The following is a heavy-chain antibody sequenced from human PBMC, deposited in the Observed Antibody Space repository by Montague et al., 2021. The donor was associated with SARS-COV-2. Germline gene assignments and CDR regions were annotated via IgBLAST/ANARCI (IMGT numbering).Heavy chain of an antibody. Sequence: SETLSLTCTVSGGSISSSSYYWGWIRQPPGKGLEWIGSIYYSGSTYYNPSLKSRVTISVDTSKNQFSLKLSSVTAADTAVYYCATPPPGYCSSTSCYDDYYYYGMDVWGQGTTVTFSS. CDR3: ATPPPGYCSSTSCYDDYYYYGMDV. J-gene: IGHJ6*02. D-gene: IGHD2-2*01. CDR1: GGSISSSSYY. V-gene: IGHV4-39*01. CDR2: IYYSGST.